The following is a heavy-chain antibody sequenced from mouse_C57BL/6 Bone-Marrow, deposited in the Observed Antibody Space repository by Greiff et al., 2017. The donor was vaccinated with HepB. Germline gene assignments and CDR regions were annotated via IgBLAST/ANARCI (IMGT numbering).Heavy chain of an antibody. J-gene: IGHJ1*03. V-gene: IGHV1-69*01. CDR3: ARITTAVASWYFDV. CDR2: IDPSDSYT. Sequence: QVQLQQPGAELVMPGASVKLSCKASGYTFTSYWMHWVKQRPGQGLEWIGEIDPSDSYTNYNQKFKGKSNLTVDKSSSTAYMQLSSLTSEDSAVYYCARITTAVASWYFDVWGTGTTVTVSS. CDR1: GYTFTSYW. D-gene: IGHD1-1*01.